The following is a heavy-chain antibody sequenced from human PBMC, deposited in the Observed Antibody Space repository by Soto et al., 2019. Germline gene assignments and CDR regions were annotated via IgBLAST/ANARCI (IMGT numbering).Heavy chain of an antibody. V-gene: IGHV1-69*13. Sequence: SVKVSCKASGGTFSSYAISWVRQAPGQGLEWMGGIIPIFGTANYAQKIQGRVTITADEYTSTAYMELSSLRSEDTAVYYCARPSRGSGYNYYYYGMDVWGQGTTVTVSS. CDR1: GGTFSSYA. CDR3: ARPSRGSGYNYYYYGMDV. CDR2: IIPIFGTA. D-gene: IGHD3-3*01. J-gene: IGHJ6*02.